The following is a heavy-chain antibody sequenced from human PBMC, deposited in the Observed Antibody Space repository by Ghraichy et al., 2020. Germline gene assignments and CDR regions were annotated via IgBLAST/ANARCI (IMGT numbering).Heavy chain of an antibody. D-gene: IGHD6-6*01. J-gene: IGHJ6*02. Sequence: ASVKVSCKASGYTFTSDAIHWVRQAPGQRLEWMGWINAGNDNTKYSQKFQGRVTITRDTSASTAYMELSSLRSEDTAVYYCARSYSSSSSNSYYYYGMDVWGQGTTVTVSS. CDR1: GYTFTSDA. CDR2: INAGNDNT. CDR3: ARSYSSSSSNSYYYYGMDV. V-gene: IGHV1-3*01.